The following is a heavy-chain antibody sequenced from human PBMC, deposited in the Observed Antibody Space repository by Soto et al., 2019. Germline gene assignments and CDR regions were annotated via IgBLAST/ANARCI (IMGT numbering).Heavy chain of an antibody. CDR1: GFTFSSYA. CDR3: AKDTTYYDFWSGYYPDWFDP. V-gene: IGHV3-23*01. Sequence: XVSLRLSWAASGFTFSSYAMSWVRQAAGKGLEWVSAISGSGGSTYYADSVKGRFTISRDNSKNTLYLQMNRLRAEDTAVYYCAKDTTYYDFWSGYYPDWFDPWGQGTLVTVS. CDR2: ISGSGGST. D-gene: IGHD3-3*01. J-gene: IGHJ5*02.